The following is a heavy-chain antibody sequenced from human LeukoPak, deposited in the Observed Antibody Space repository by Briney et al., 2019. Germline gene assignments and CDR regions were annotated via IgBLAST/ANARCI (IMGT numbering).Heavy chain of an antibody. CDR3: AKGSGYDSDYFDY. J-gene: IGHJ4*02. D-gene: IGHD5-12*01. CDR2: ISWNSGSI. V-gene: IGHV3-9*01. Sequence: GGSLRLSCAASGFTFDDYAMHWVRQAPGKGLEWVSGISWNSGSIGYADSVKGRFTISRDNAKNSLYLQMNSLRAEDTALYYCAKGSGYDSDYFDYWGQGTLVTVSS. CDR1: GFTFDDYA.